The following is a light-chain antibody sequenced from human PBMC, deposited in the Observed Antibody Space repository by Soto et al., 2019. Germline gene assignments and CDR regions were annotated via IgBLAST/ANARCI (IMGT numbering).Light chain of an antibody. V-gene: IGKV1-9*01. J-gene: IGKJ5*01. CDR1: QGVSSY. CDR2: GAS. Sequence: IQLTQSPSFLSASLGDRVTITCRASQGVSSYLAWFQQKPGRAPNLLIYGASTLQSGVPSRFSGSGSGTDFTLTISNLQPQDSATYYCQQLNAYPLTFGQGTRLEIK. CDR3: QQLNAYPLT.